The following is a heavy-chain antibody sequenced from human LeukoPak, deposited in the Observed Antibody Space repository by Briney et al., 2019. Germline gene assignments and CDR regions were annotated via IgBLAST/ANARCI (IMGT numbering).Heavy chain of an antibody. CDR1: GYTFTSYA. Sequence: GASVKVSCKASGYTFTSYAMHWVRQAPGQRLEWMGWINACNGNTKYSQKFQGRVTITRDTSASTAYMELSSLRSEDTAVYSCARGVATTRYYFDYWGQGTLVTVSS. CDR3: ARGVATTRYYFDY. V-gene: IGHV1-3*01. D-gene: IGHD5-12*01. CDR2: INACNGNT. J-gene: IGHJ4*02.